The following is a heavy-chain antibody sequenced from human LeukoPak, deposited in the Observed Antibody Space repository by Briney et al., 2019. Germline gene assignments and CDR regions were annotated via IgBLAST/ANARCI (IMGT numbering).Heavy chain of an antibody. Sequence: GASVKVSCKSSGGTFSSFAISWVRQAPGQGLEWMGRIIPILDVADYAQKFQDRVTITADTSSNTAYMELSSLTSEDTAVYFCAREPRRQQLPCWYFDLWGRGTLITVSS. J-gene: IGHJ2*01. V-gene: IGHV1-69*04. CDR3: AREPRRQQLPCWYFDL. CDR1: GGTFSSFA. D-gene: IGHD6-13*01. CDR2: IIPILDVA.